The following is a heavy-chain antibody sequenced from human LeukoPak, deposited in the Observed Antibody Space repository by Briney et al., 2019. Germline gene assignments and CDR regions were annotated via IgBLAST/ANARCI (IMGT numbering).Heavy chain of an antibody. CDR3: ARAPISSSWYGRGAFDI. CDR1: GYTFTSYA. J-gene: IGHJ3*02. V-gene: IGHV7-4-1*02. D-gene: IGHD6-13*01. Sequence: ASVKVSCKASGYTFTSYAMNWVRQAPGQGLEWKGWINTNTGNPTYAQGFTGRFVFSLDTSVSTAYLQISSLKAEDTAVYYCARAPISSSWYGRGAFDIWGQGTMITVSS. CDR2: INTNTGNP.